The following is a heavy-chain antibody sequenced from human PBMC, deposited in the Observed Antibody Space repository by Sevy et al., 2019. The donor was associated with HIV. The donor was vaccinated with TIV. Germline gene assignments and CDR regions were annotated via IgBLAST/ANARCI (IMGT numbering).Heavy chain of an antibody. CDR3: ARVRYNYGSYYFDH. V-gene: IGHV3-11*01. D-gene: IGHD5-18*01. CDR2: ISSRGSTI. J-gene: IGHJ4*02. Sequence: GGSLRLSCAASGFTFSDNYMSWIRQAPGKGLEWVSYISSRGSTIYHADSVKGRFTISRDNANNSLYLQMKSLGAEDTAVYYCARVRYNYGSYYFDHWGQGTLVTVSS. CDR1: GFTFSDNY.